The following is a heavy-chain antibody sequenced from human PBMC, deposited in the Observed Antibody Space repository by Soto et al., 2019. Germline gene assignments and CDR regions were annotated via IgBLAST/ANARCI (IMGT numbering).Heavy chain of an antibody. D-gene: IGHD3-3*01. CDR1: GCDFNTNW. Sequence: GEFLKISCRGSGCDFNTNWFGWVRQLPGRGLEWVGIMYPGDSDTRYNPSLQGHVTLSVDVTVSTAFLQWRSLETSDTGMYFCARLPRDCNKTSCYYADHWGQGTQVTVSS. V-gene: IGHV5-51*01. J-gene: IGHJ4*02. CDR3: ARLPRDCNKTSCYYADH. CDR2: MYPGDSDT.